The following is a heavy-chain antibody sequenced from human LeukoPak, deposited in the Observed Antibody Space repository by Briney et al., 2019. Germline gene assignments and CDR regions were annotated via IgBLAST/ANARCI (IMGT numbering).Heavy chain of an antibody. CDR1: GGTFSSYD. V-gene: IGHV1-69*04. CDR2: IIPILGIA. Sequence: SVKVSCKASGGTFSSYDISWVRQAPGQGLEWMGRIIPILGIANYAQKFQSRVTITADKSTSTAYMELSSLRSEDTAVYYCARGQSRGAFDIWGQGTMVTVSS. CDR3: ARGQSRGAFDI. D-gene: IGHD2-2*01. J-gene: IGHJ3*02.